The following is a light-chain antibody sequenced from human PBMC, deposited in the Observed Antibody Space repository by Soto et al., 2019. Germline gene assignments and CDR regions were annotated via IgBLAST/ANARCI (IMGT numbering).Light chain of an antibody. V-gene: IGLV3-25*03. CDR1: ALPKQF. Sequence: SYELTQPPSVSVSPGQTAMISCSGDALPKQFAYWYQQKSGQAPVLVIYKDSERPSGIPERFSGPSSGTTVTLTISGVQAEDEADYYCQSADSSGTYYVFGTGTKVTVL. CDR2: KDS. J-gene: IGLJ1*01. CDR3: QSADSSGTYYV.